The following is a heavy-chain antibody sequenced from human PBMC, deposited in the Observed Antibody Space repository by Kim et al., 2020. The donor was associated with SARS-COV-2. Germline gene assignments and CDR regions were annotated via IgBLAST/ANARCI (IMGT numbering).Heavy chain of an antibody. Sequence: SETLSLTCTVSGGSISSSSYYWGWLRQPPGKGLEWIGSIYYSGSTYYNPSLKSRVTISVDTSKNQFSLMLSPLPAADTAVYYCARSLRPYVYCYFVY. V-gene: IGHV4-39*01. D-gene: IGHD2-15*01. CDR3: ARSLRPYVYCYFVY. J-gene: IGHJ4*01. CDR1: GGSISSSSYY. CDR2: IYYSGST.